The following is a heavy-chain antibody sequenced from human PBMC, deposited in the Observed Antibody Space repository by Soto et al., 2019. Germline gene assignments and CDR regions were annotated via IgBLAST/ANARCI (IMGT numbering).Heavy chain of an antibody. CDR1: GFTFDDYT. CDR3: AKDKRGGSVIYGMDV. V-gene: IGHV3-43*01. J-gene: IGHJ6*02. CDR2: ISWDGGST. D-gene: IGHD3-10*01. Sequence: EVQLVESGGVVVQPGGSLRLSCAASGFTFDDYTMHWVRQAPGKGLEWVSLISWDGGSTYYADSVKGRFTISRDNSTNSLYLQMNSLRTEDTALYYCAKDKRGGSVIYGMDVWGQGTTVTVSS.